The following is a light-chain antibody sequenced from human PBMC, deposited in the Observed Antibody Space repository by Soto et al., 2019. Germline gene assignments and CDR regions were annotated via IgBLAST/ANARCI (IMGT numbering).Light chain of an antibody. Sequence: EIVLTQSPATLSLSPGTGATLSCRASQIVTSSLAWYQQRPGQAPRLLIYDTFTRATGIPARFSAKGAGTDFTLTISSLEPEDSAVYFCQLYGSSPPRYTFGQGTKLEIK. CDR2: DTF. V-gene: IGKV3-11*01. J-gene: IGKJ2*01. CDR3: QLYGSSPPRYT. CDR1: QIVTSS.